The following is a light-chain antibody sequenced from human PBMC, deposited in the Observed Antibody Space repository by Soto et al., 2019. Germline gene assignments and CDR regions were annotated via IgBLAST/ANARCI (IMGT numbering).Light chain of an antibody. CDR1: SSDVGGYNY. V-gene: IGLV2-14*01. Sequence: QSVLTQPASVSGSPGQSITISCTGTSSDVGGYNYVSWYQQHPGKAPKLMIYEVSNRPSGVSNRFSGSKSGNTASLTISGLQAEDEADYYCSSYISSSIDYVFGNGTKVTVL. J-gene: IGLJ1*01. CDR2: EVS. CDR3: SSYISSSIDYV.